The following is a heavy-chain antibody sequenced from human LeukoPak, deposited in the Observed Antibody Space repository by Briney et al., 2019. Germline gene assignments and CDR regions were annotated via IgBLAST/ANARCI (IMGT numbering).Heavy chain of an antibody. CDR2: INAGIANT. V-gene: IGHV1-3*01. CDR3: ARTQGVYYGDNFGAFDI. Sequence: ASVKVSCKASGYTFTNYAIHWVRQAPGQRLEWMGRINAGIANTKCSQKFQDRVAITRDTSASTAYMELSSLRSEDTSVYYCARTQGVYYGDNFGAFDIWGQGTMVTVSS. J-gene: IGHJ3*02. D-gene: IGHD4-23*01. CDR1: GYTFTNYA.